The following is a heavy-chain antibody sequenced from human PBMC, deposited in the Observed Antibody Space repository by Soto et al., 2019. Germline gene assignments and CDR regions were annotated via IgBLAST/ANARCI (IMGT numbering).Heavy chain of an antibody. CDR1: GGTFSSYT. CDR2: IIPILGIA. CDR3: ARGGYCDITLYFDY. D-gene: IGHD2-15*01. V-gene: IGHV1-69*02. J-gene: IGHJ4*02. Sequence: QVQLVQSGAEVKKPGSSVKVSCKASGGTFSSYTISWVRQAPGQGLEWMGRIIPILGIANYAQKFQGRVKITGVKSTRKAYMELSSLRSEDTAVDYCARGGYCDITLYFDYWGQGTLVTVSS.